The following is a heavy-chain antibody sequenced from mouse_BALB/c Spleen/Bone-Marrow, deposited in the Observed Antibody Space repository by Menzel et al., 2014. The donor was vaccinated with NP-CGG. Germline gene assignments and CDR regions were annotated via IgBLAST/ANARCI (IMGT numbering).Heavy chain of an antibody. CDR1: GFDFSRYW. V-gene: IGHV4-2*02. Sequence: EVQLQESGGGLVQPGGSPNHACVASGFDFSRYWMSWARHAPGKGPEWIGEINPGSSTINYSPSLKDKFIISRDNAKNTLYLQMSKVRSEDTALYYCASLGNYGYHDNWGQGTALTVSS. D-gene: IGHD1-2*01. CDR3: ASLGNYGYHDN. CDR2: INPGSSTI. J-gene: IGHJ2*01.